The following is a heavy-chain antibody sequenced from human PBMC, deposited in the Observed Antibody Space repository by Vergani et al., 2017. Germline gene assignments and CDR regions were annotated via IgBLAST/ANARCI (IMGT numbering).Heavy chain of an antibody. D-gene: IGHD5-24*01. CDR3: ARDRRYFDGYNPLGY. V-gene: IGHV3-7*01. CDR2: IKQDGSEK. J-gene: IGHJ4*02. CDR1: GLTFSSYW. Sequence: VQLVESGGGLVQPGGSLRLSCAASGLTFSSYWMSWVRQAPGKGLEWVANIKQDGSEKYYVDSVKGRFTISRDNAKNSLYLQMNSLRAEDTAVYYCARDRRYFDGYNPLGYWGQGTLVTVSS.